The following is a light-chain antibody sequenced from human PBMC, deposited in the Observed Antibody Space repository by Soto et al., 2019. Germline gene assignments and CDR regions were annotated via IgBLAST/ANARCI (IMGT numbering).Light chain of an antibody. Sequence: EIVMTQSPGTLSDSPGERVTLSCRASQNVKIHLAWYQQKPGQAPRLLIYDASARVTGIPARFSGGGSGTEFTLTISSLQSEDFAVYYCQQYDNWPLTFGGGTKVQIK. J-gene: IGKJ4*01. CDR2: DAS. V-gene: IGKV3-15*01. CDR3: QQYDNWPLT. CDR1: QNVKIH.